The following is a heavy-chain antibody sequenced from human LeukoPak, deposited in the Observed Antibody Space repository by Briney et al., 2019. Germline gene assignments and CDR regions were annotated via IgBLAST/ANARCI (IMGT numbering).Heavy chain of an antibody. Sequence: SETLSLTCTVSGVSWKNRFYFWGWIRQPPGKGLEWVATMSYTGTTYYSPSLESRVTMSVYTSQTHFSLTLNSVTAADTAIYYCGLSKLGIAVAGPIDYWGQGTLVTVSS. V-gene: IGHV4-39*02. CDR2: MSYTGTT. J-gene: IGHJ4*01. CDR1: GVSWKNRFYF. CDR3: GLSKLGIAVAGPIDY. D-gene: IGHD6-19*01.